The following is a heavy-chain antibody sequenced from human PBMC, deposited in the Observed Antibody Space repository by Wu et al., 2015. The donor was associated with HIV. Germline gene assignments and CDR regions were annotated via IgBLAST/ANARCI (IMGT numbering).Heavy chain of an antibody. CDR2: VIPMFGST. CDR1: GGNFRSYL. J-gene: IGHJ2*01. D-gene: IGHD3-16*01. Sequence: QVQLVQSGAEVRRPGSSVKVSCKASGGNFRSYLFSWVRQAPGQGLEWMGGVIPMFGSTNYAQNFQGRVTITTDESTSTVYMELRSLRSDDTAVYYCARGGGYWYFDLWGRGTLVTVSS. CDR3: ARGGGYWYFDL. V-gene: IGHV1-69*05.